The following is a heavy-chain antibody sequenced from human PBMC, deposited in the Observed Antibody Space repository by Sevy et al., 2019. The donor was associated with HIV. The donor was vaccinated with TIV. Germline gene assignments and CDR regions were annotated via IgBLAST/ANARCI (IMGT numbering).Heavy chain of an antibody. CDR2: IYSTGRS. V-gene: IGHV4-4*07. CDR3: AREADGYNYVAEF. CDR1: GGSISGYY. J-gene: IGHJ4*02. Sequence: SETLSLICTVSGGSISGYYWSWIRQPAGKGLEWIGRIYSTGRSNYHPSLMRRVTMSVDTSKNKFSLRLSSVTAADTAVYFCAREADGYNYVAEFWGQGTLVTVSS. D-gene: IGHD5-12*01.